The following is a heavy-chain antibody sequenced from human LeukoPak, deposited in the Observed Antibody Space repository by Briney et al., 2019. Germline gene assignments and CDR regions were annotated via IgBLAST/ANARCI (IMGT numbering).Heavy chain of an antibody. D-gene: IGHD3-16*02. CDR2: ISAYNCNT. CDR3: ARDFISPYDYVWGGYRYTDY. CDR1: GYTFTSYG. J-gene: IGHJ4*02. Sequence: ASVKVSCKASGYTFTSYGISWVRQAPGQGLEWMGWISAYNCNTNYAQNLQGRVTMTTDTSTSTAYMELRSLRSDDTAVYYCARDFISPYDYVWGGYRYTDYWGQGTLVTVSS. V-gene: IGHV1-18*01.